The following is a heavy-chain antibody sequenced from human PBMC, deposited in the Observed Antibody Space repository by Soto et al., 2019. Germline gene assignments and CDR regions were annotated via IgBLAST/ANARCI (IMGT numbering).Heavy chain of an antibody. CDR3: ARGRPAMREQLGDY. CDR2: INAGNGDT. D-gene: IGHD1-26*01. Sequence: QVQLVQSGAEEKKPGASVRVSCKAGGYTFTNYAIHWVRQAPGQRPEWMGWINAGNGDTAYSQNFQGRVTITRDTFARTAYMELNSLTSEDTAIYYCARGRPAMREQLGDYWGQGTLVTVSS. J-gene: IGHJ4*02. V-gene: IGHV1-3*05. CDR1: GYTFTNYA.